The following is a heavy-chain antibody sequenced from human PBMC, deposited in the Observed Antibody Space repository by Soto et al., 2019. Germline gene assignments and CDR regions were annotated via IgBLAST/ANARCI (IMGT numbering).Heavy chain of an antibody. CDR2: ISYDGSNK. CDR3: ARFYYDSSGYLPSTYYYYYGMDV. Sequence: GGSLRLSCAAFGFPFSSYAMHWVRQAPGKGLEWVAVISYDGSNKYYADSVKGRFTISRDNSKNSLYLQMNSLRAEDTAVYYCARFYYDSSGYLPSTYYYYYGMDVWGQGTTVTVSS. CDR1: GFPFSSYA. V-gene: IGHV3-30-3*01. J-gene: IGHJ6*02. D-gene: IGHD3-22*01.